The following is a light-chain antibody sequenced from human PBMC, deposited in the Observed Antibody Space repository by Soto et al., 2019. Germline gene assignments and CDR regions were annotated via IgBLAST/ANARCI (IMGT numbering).Light chain of an antibody. V-gene: IGKV3-15*01. Sequence: EIVMTQSPATLSVSPGERATLSCRASRSVSSNLAWYQQKPGQAPRLLMYGASTRATGIPARFSGSGSGTEFTLTISSLQSEDFAVYYCQQYYSSPLFGGGTKVEIK. CDR1: RSVSSN. J-gene: IGKJ4*01. CDR3: QQYYSSPL. CDR2: GAS.